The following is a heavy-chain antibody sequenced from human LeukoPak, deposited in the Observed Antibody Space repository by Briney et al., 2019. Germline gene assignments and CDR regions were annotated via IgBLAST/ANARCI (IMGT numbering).Heavy chain of an antibody. CDR1: GFTFTTHD. D-gene: IGHD6-13*01. J-gene: IGHJ3*02. V-gene: IGHV1-8*01. Sequence: ASVKVSCKASGFTFTTHDYNWVRQATGQGLEWMGWMNPNSGNTGYAQRFQGRVTMTRDTSVTTVYMELSSLTSDDTAVYYCVRDARGAAAGDDAFDIWGQGTMVTVSS. CDR2: MNPNSGNT. CDR3: VRDARGAAAGDDAFDI.